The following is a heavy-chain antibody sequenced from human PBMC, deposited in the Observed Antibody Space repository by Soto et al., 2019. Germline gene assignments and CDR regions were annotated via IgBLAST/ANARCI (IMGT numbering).Heavy chain of an antibody. CDR2: INHSGSN. D-gene: IGHD3-9*01. CDR3: ARGGSNDWQVAFDI. J-gene: IGHJ3*02. V-gene: IGHV4-34*01. Sequence: QLQQWGAGLLKPSETLSLTCVVSGGSFSTYYYXWIRQSXXXXXEWIGEINHSGSNNYSPSLKSRVTMSLDTSKNQFSLKLTSVTAADTAVYYCARGGSNDWQVAFDIWGQGTMVTVSS. CDR1: GGSFSTYY.